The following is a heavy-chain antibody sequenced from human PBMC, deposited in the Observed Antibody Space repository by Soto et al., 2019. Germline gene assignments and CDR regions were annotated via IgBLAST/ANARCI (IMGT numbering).Heavy chain of an antibody. J-gene: IGHJ6*02. V-gene: IGHV3-11*01. CDR3: ARRIVGNAGHAMDV. CDR1: EFTFRNLN. CDR2: ITYRGNDA. Sequence: LSCAVSEFTFRNLNMGWMRQAPGKGLEWISYITYRGNDAYYADPVNGRFAISRDNTKNSLYLQMNSLRVEETALYYCARRIVGNAGHAMDVWGQGTTVTVSS. D-gene: IGHD1-26*01.